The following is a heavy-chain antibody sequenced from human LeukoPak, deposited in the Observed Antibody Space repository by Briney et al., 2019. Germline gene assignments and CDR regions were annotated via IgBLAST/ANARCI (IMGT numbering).Heavy chain of an antibody. V-gene: IGHV1-2*02. Sequence: GASVKVSCKASGYTFTDYYMEWVRQAPGQGLEWMGWINPNSGGTNYAQKFQGRVTMTRDTSISTAYMELSRLRSDDTAVYYCARPPEPYSSGWYAFDIWGQGTMVTVSS. D-gene: IGHD6-19*01. CDR1: GYTFTDYY. CDR3: ARPPEPYSSGWYAFDI. CDR2: INPNSGGT. J-gene: IGHJ3*02.